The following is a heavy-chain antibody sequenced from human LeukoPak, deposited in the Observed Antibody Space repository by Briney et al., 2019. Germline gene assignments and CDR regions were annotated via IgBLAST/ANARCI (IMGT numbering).Heavy chain of an antibody. CDR1: GYGFNSYW. Sequence: GESLKISCKGSGYGFNSYWIAWVRQMPGKGLEWMGIIYPGDSDTRYSPSFQGQVTISADKSISTAYLQWSSLKASDTAMYYCARQTSSIAARDYWGQGTLVTVSS. D-gene: IGHD6-6*01. J-gene: IGHJ4*02. CDR2: IYPGDSDT. CDR3: ARQTSSIAARDY. V-gene: IGHV5-51*01.